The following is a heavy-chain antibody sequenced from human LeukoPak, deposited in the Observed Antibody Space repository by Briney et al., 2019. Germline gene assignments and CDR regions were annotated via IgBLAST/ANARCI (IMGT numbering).Heavy chain of an antibody. J-gene: IGHJ3*01. Sequence: PGGSLRLSCAASGFSLGSHVMHWVRQAPGKGLEWVALIFSDGSNEYYADSVKGRFTISRDNSKNTLYLQINGLTSEDTAVYSCARGIWETNSVAFGLWGQGTMVIVS. CDR3: ARGIWETNSVAFGL. CDR1: GFSLGSHV. D-gene: IGHD3-16*01. V-gene: IGHV3-30*04. CDR2: IFSDGSNE.